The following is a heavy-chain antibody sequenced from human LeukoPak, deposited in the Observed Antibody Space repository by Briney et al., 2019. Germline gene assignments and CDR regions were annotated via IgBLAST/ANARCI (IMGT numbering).Heavy chain of an antibody. V-gene: IGHV3-23*01. D-gene: IGHD4-17*01. CDR2: IRGSGSGGGT. J-gene: IGHJ3*02. CDR3: VRDPNGDYIGAFDM. Sequence: TGGSLRLSCTASGFTFSAYAMMWVRQAPGKGPEWVSAIRGSGSGGGTLYADSVKGRFTISRDNSKYTLFLQMNSLRAEDTAVYYCVRDPNGDYIGAFDMWGPGTMVTVSS. CDR1: GFTFSAYA.